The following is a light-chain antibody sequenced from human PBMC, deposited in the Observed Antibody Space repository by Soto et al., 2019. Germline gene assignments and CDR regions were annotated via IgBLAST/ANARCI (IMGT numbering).Light chain of an antibody. Sequence: EIVLTQSPGTLSLSPGERATPSCRASQSVSSYLAWYQQKPGQSPRLLIYGASSRATGIPDRFSGSGSGTAFTLTISRLEPEDFAVYYCHQDGRPSRTFGQGTKVEIK. CDR2: GAS. CDR1: QSVSSY. CDR3: HQDGRPSRT. J-gene: IGKJ1*01. V-gene: IGKV3-20*01.